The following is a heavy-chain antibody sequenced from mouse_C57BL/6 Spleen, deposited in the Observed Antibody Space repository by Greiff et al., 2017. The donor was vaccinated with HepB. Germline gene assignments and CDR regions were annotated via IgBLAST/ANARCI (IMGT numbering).Heavy chain of an antibody. J-gene: IGHJ3*01. D-gene: IGHD2-4*01. CDR1: GYTFTDYN. Sequence: VQLQQSGPELVKPGASVKMSCKASGYTFTDYNMHWVKQSHGKSLEWIGYINPNNGGTSYNQKFKGKATLTVNKSSSTAYMELRSRTSEDSAVYYCARGRNDYDAWFAYWGQGTLVTVSA. CDR3: ARGRNDYDAWFAY. V-gene: IGHV1-22*01. CDR2: INPNNGGT.